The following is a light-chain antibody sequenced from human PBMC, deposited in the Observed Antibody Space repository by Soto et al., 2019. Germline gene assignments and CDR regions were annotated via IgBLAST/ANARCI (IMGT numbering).Light chain of an antibody. CDR3: QHYGNSLWT. Sequence: EIWLTQSPGTLSLYPGERATLSCRASQSISSTSLAWYQQRPGQAPRLLIYISSSRAIGIPDRFSGSGSGTDFTLTISRLEPEDFAVYYCQHYGNSLWTFGQGTKVDIK. CDR2: ISS. CDR1: QSISSTS. J-gene: IGKJ1*01. V-gene: IGKV3-20*01.